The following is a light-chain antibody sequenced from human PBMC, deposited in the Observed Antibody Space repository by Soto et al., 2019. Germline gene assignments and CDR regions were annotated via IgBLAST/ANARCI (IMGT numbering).Light chain of an antibody. CDR2: EVT. J-gene: IGLJ1*01. Sequence: QSVLTHPASVSGSPGQSITISCTGTSSDIGGHHFVSWYQQQSGKAPKLVIYEVTDRPSGVSDRFSGSKSGNTASLTISGLQPEDEADYCCSSYTSSSVYVFGTWTKVTVL. CDR1: SSDIGGHHF. V-gene: IGLV2-14*01. CDR3: SSYTSSSVYV.